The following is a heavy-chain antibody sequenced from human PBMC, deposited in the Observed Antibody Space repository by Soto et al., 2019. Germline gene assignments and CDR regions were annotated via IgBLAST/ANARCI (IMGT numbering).Heavy chain of an antibody. CDR1: GFTFSSYG. CDR3: AREISNGRLYFDY. V-gene: IGHV3-33*01. CDR2: VWFDGSDK. D-gene: IGHD1-1*01. J-gene: IGHJ4*02. Sequence: PGGSLRLSCAASGFTFSSYGMHWVRQAPGKGLEWVAVVWFDGSDKYYADSVKGRFTVSRDNSKNTLYLQMNSLRAEDTAVYYCAREISNGRLYFDYWGQGTLVTVSS.